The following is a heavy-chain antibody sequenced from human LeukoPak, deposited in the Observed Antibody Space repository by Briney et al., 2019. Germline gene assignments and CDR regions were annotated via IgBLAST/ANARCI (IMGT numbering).Heavy chain of an antibody. J-gene: IGHJ4*02. Sequence: GSLRLSCAASGFTFSSYGMHWVRQAPGKGLEWVAFIRYDGSNKYYADSVKGRFTISRDNSKNTLYLQMNSLRAEDTAVYYCAKDSSITMIVTLLFDYWGQGTLVTVSS. CDR2: IRYDGSNK. D-gene: IGHD3-22*01. CDR3: AKDSSITMIVTLLFDY. V-gene: IGHV3-30*02. CDR1: GFTFSSYG.